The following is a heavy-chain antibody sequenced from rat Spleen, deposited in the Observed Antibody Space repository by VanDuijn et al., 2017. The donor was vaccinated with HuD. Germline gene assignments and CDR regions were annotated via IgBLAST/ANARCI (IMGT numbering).Heavy chain of an antibody. V-gene: IGHV5-25*01. CDR3: VRHGYTRYYFDY. CDR2: IRSGGGGI. J-gene: IGHJ2*01. CDR1: GFTFSSFP. D-gene: IGHD1-9*01. Sequence: EVQLVESDGGLVQPGRSLKLSCAASGFTFSSFPMAWVRQAPTKGLEWVAYIRSGGGGIYYTDSVKGRFNISRDNAKSTIYLQMDSLRSEDTASYYCVRHGYTRYYFDYWGQGVMVTVSS.